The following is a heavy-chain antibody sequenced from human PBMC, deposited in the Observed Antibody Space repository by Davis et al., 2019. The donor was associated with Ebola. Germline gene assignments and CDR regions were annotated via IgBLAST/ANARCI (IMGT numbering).Heavy chain of an antibody. CDR3: ARGGGGLDV. Sequence: HTGGSLRLSCAASGFTFSSYWMHWVRQAPGKGLVWVSRINSDGSSTSYADSVKGRFTVSRDNAKDTLYLQMNSLGVEDTAVYYCARGGGGLDVWGQGTTVTVSS. V-gene: IGHV3-74*01. D-gene: IGHD3-10*01. CDR2: INSDGSST. J-gene: IGHJ6*02. CDR1: GFTFSSYW.